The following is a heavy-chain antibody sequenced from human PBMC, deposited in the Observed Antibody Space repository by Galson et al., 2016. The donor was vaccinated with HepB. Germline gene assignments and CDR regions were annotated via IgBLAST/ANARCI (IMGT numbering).Heavy chain of an antibody. D-gene: IGHD2-2*01. V-gene: IGHV3-30*04. Sequence: SLRLSCAASGFTFSAYAMHWVRQAPGKGLEWVAVISYDGNYKYYADSVKGRFTISRDNSKNTLYLQMNSLRAEDTAVDYCARCNAPGQCSSASGHTLDVWGQGTTVTVSS. CDR2: ISYDGNYK. CDR3: ARCNAPGQCSSASGHTLDV. CDR1: GFTFSAYA. J-gene: IGHJ6*02.